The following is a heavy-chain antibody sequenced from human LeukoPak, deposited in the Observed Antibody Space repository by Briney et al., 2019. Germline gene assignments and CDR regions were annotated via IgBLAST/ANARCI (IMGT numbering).Heavy chain of an antibody. D-gene: IGHD3-3*01. CDR3: ARLYYDFWSGYEKFDY. CDR2: ISSSSTYI. V-gene: IGHV3-21*01. J-gene: IGHJ4*02. Sequence: PGGSLRLSCAAPGFTFSTYYMTWVRQAPGRGREWVSPISSSSTYIYYADSLKGRFTISRDNAKNSLYLQMNSLRAEDTAVYYCARLYYDFWSGYEKFDYWGQGTLVTVSS. CDR1: GFTFSTYY.